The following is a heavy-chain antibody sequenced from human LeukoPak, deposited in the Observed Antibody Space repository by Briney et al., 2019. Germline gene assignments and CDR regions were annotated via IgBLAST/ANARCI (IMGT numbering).Heavy chain of an antibody. CDR3: ARMYNWNYGDYYYYMDV. CDR2: ISAYNGNT. CDR1: GGTFSSYA. Sequence: ASVKVSCKASGGTFSSYAISWVRQAPGQGLEWMGWISAYNGNTNYAQKLQGRVTMTTDTSTSTAYMELRSLRSDDTAVYYCARMYNWNYGDYYYYMDVWGKGTTVTVSS. J-gene: IGHJ6*03. D-gene: IGHD1-7*01. V-gene: IGHV1-18*01.